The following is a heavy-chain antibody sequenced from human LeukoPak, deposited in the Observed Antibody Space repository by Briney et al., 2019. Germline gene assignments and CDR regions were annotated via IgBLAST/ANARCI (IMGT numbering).Heavy chain of an antibody. Sequence: PGGSLRLSCAVSGFTFSTYDTHWVRQATGNGLEWILSIGTVGDTYYSPSVKGSFTISRENAKSSLYLQRNNLRVGDTAIYYSVRGAVGDDYWGQGTLVTVSS. D-gene: IGHD2-21*02. V-gene: IGHV3-13*01. CDR2: IGTVGDT. J-gene: IGHJ4*02. CDR1: GFTFSTYD. CDR3: VRGAVGDDY.